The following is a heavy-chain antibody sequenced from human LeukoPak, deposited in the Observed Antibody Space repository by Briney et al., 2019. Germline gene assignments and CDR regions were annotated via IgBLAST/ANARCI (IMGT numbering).Heavy chain of an antibody. CDR2: IYPANSDT. CDR3: ARFYGSGSYDLDY. D-gene: IGHD3-10*01. V-gene: IGHV5-51*01. CDR1: GYSFNSYW. Sequence: GESLKISCKGSGYSFNSYWIGWVRQIPGEGLEWMRIIYPANSDTRYSPSFQGQATISADTSISTAYLQWSSLEASDTAIYYCARFYGSGSYDLDYWGQGTLVTVSS. J-gene: IGHJ4*02.